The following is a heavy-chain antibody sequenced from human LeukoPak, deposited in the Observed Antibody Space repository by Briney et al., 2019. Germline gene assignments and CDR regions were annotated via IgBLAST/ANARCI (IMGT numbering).Heavy chain of an antibody. CDR2: INWNGGST. D-gene: IGHD1-26*01. J-gene: IGHJ4*02. CDR3: TRDMQGSRLYLVGSQND. V-gene: IGHV3-20*04. Sequence: GGSLRLSCRASGFTFDDYGMSWVRQAPGKGLEWVSGINWNGGSTGYAESVKGRFTISRDNAMNTLYLQMNSLRAEDSALYYCTRDMQGSRLYLVGSQNDWGQGTLVTVSS. CDR1: GFTFDDYG.